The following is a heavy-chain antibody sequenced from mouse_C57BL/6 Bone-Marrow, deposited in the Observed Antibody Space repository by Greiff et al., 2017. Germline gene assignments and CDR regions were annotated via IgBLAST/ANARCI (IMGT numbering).Heavy chain of an antibody. V-gene: IGHV1-5*01. Sequence: EVQLQQSGPVLAWPGASVKMSCKTSGYTFTSYWMHWVKQRPGQGLEWIGAIYPGHSDTSSNRKFKGKAKLNAVTSASTAYMELSRLTNEDSAVNYCTRSDGDPRRDYWGLGTSVTVSS. J-gene: IGHJ4*01. D-gene: IGHD2-13*01. CDR1: GYTFTSYW. CDR3: TRSDGDPRRDY. CDR2: IYPGHSDT.